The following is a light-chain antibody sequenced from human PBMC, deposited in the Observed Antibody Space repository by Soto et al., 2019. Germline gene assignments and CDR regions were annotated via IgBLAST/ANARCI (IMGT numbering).Light chain of an antibody. CDR2: AAS. CDR1: QDISSW. J-gene: IGKJ4*01. V-gene: IGKV1-12*01. CDR3: QQGDSFPFT. Sequence: DIQMTQSPSSVSASVGDRVTITCRASQDISSWVAWYQQKPGKAPKLLISAASTLQSGVLSRFSGSGSGTDFTLIISSLQPEDFATYFCQQGDSFPFTFGGGTKVDIK.